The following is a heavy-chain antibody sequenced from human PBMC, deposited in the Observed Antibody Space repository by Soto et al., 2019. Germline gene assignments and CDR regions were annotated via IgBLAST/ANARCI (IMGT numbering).Heavy chain of an antibody. CDR3: VRRFGSSWKTGGYNWFDF. CDR2: MSPNSENK. V-gene: IGHV1-8*01. D-gene: IGHD6-13*01. J-gene: IGHJ5*01. Sequence: QVHLVQSGAEVKKPGASVKVSCKASGYTFTNFDVNWLRQAAGQGLEWMGWMSPNSENKGYAQKFQGRVSMTRDTSLTTDYIELSRRRPQDTAVYYCVRRFGSSWKTGGYNWFDFWGQGTLVTVSS. CDR1: GYTFTNFD.